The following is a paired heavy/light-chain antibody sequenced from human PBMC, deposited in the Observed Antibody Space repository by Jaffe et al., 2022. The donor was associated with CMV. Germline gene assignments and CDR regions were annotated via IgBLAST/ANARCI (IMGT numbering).Light chain of an antibody. J-gene: IGKJ2*01. V-gene: IGKV1-5*03. CDR3: QQYKSYSS. CDR1: QSISRW. CDR2: QAS. Sequence: DIQMTQSPSTLSASVGDRVSFTCRASQSISRWLAWYQQIPGQAPKLLIYQASTLQTGVPSRFSGSGSGTEFTLTISSLQPDDFATYYCQQYKSYSSFGQGTKLQVK.
Heavy chain of an antibody. D-gene: IGHD2-15*01. J-gene: IGHJ3*02. CDR3: ARRGWPRAFDM. CDR2: ISSSGSAT. CDR1: GFILNDYE. Sequence: EVQLVESGGGLVQPGGSLRLSCAASGFILNDYEVNWVRQAPGKGLEWISYISTSGISSSGSATYYADSVKGRFTISRDDAQNSLYLQMNSLTAEDTAVYYCARRGWPRAFDMWGQGSMVTVSS. V-gene: IGHV3-48*03.